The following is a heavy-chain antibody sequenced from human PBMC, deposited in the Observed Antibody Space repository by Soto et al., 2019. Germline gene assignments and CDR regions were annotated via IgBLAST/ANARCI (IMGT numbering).Heavy chain of an antibody. D-gene: IGHD2-2*01. J-gene: IGHJ5*02. CDR2: ISNSGGGT. Sequence: GGSLRLSCAASGFTFSSYAMTWVRQAPGKGLEWVSGISNSGGGTYYADSVKGRFTISRDNSKNTLYLQMNSLRAEDTAVYYCAKDSRRAYCSSTSCENWFDPWGQGSLVTVSS. CDR1: GFTFSSYA. V-gene: IGHV3-23*01. CDR3: AKDSRRAYCSSTSCENWFDP.